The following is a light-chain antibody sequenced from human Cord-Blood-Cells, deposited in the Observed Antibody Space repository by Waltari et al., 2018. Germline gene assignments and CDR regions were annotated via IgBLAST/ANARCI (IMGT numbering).Light chain of an antibody. V-gene: IGLV6-57*01. CDR2: EDT. J-gene: IGLJ3*02. CDR1: SGSIATTH. Sequence: GKTVPISCTRSSGSIATTHLQWYQPRPGSSPTTVSYEDTQRPSGVPDRFPGSIDSSSNSASLTLSGLKTEDEADYYCQSYDSSNHWVFGGGTKLTVL. CDR3: QSYDSSNHWV.